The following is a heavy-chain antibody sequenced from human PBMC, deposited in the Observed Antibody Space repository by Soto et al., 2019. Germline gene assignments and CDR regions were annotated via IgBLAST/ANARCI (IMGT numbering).Heavy chain of an antibody. CDR3: AREGRGGDWLGVWNWLDR. CDR2: IIPIFGTA. Sequence: QVQLVQSGAEVKKPGSSVKVSCKASGGTFSSYAISWVRQAPGQGLEWMGGIIPIFGTANYAQKFQGRVTITADESASTAFMGLGSLGAGDTAVYYCAREGRGGDWLGVWNWLDRWGQGTLVTVSS. J-gene: IGHJ5*02. V-gene: IGHV1-69*12. CDR1: GGTFSSYA. D-gene: IGHD2-21*02.